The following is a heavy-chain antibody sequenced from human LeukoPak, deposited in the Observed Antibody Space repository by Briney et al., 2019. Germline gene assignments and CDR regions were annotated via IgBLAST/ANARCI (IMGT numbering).Heavy chain of an antibody. CDR1: GGSISSYY. CDR3: ARGLYPWEWLRLSIRPYYYYYMDV. J-gene: IGHJ6*03. Sequence: SETLSLTCTVSGGSISSYYWSWIRQPPGKGLEWIGYIYYSGSTNYNPSLKSRVTISVDTSKNQFSLKLSSVTAADTAVYYCARGLYPWEWLRLSIRPYYYYYMDVWGKGTTVTISS. V-gene: IGHV4-59*01. D-gene: IGHD5-12*01. CDR2: IYYSGST.